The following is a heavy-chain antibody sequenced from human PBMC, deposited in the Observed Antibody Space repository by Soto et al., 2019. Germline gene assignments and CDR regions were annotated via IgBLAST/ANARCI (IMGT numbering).Heavy chain of an antibody. CDR3: ARYAVSGWYGGYYYYGMDA. CDR1: GGSFSGYY. V-gene: IGHV4-34*01. CDR2: INHSGST. Sequence: PSETLSLTCAVYGGSFSGYYWSWIRQPPGKGLEWIGEINHSGSTNYNPSLKSRVTISVDTSKNQFSLKLSSVTAADTAVYYCARYAVSGWYGGYYYYGMDAWGQGTTVTVSS. D-gene: IGHD6-19*01. J-gene: IGHJ6*02.